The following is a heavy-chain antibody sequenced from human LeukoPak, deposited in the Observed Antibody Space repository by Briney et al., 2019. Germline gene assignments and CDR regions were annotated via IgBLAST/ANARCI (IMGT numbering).Heavy chain of an antibody. V-gene: IGHV5-51*01. CDR3: ARHNADYYGSGSRLDY. CDR2: IYPGDSDT. J-gene: IGHJ4*02. Sequence: GESLKISCKGSGSSFTTYWIGWVRQMPGKGLEWMGIIYPGDSDTRYGPSFQGQVTISADKSISTAYLQWSSLKASDTAKYYCARHNADYYGSGSRLDYWGQGTLVTVSS. D-gene: IGHD3-10*01. CDR1: GSSFTTYW.